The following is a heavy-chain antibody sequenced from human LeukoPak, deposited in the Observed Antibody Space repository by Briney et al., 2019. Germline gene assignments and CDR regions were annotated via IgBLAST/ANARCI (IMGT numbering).Heavy chain of an antibody. J-gene: IGHJ6*03. CDR3: ARGEAAAGPMDYMDV. D-gene: IGHD6-13*01. CDR2: VNHSGST. Sequence: SETLSLTCAVYGGSSSGYYWSWIRQPPGKGLEWIGEVNHSGSTNYNPSLKSRVTMSVDTSKNQFSLKLSSVTAADTAVYYCARGEAAAGPMDYMDVWDTGATVTVS. V-gene: IGHV4-34*01. CDR1: GGSSSGYY.